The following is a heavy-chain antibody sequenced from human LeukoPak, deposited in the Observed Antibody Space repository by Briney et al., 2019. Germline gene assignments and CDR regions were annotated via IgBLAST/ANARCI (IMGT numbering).Heavy chain of an antibody. Sequence: ASVKVSCKASGYTFTGYYMRWVRQAPGQGLEWMGWINPNSGGTNYAQKFQGRVTMTRDTSISTAYMELSRLRSDDTAVYYCARVGSYDSSGYYYAAGAFDIWGQGTMVTVSS. CDR2: INPNSGGT. D-gene: IGHD3-22*01. V-gene: IGHV1-2*02. CDR3: ARVGSYDSSGYYYAAGAFDI. J-gene: IGHJ3*02. CDR1: GYTFTGYY.